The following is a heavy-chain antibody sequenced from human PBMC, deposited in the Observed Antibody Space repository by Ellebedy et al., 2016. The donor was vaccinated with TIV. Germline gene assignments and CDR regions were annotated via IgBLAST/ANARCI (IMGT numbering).Heavy chain of an antibody. CDR2: FDPEDGET. D-gene: IGHD6-13*01. J-gene: IGHJ4*02. Sequence: ASVKVSCKASGLTFIGYFMYWVRQAPGQGLEWMGGFDPEDGETIYAQQFQGRVTMTEDTSTDTAYMELSSLRSEDTAVYYCARDAPIAAAEGMIDYWGQGTLVTVSS. CDR1: GLTFIGYF. V-gene: IGHV1-24*01. CDR3: ARDAPIAAAEGMIDY.